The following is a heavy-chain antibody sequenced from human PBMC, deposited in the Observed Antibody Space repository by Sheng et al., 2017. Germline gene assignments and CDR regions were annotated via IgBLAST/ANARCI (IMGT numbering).Heavy chain of an antibody. CDR1: GGSFSGYY. CDR2: INHSGST. D-gene: IGHD1-26*01. J-gene: IGHJ4*02. CDR3: ARTEWELKVGYDY. V-gene: IGHV4-34*01. Sequence: QVQLQQWGAGLLKPSETLSLTCAVYGGSFSGYYWSWIRQPPGKGLEWIGEINHSGSTNYNPSLKSRVTISVDTSKNQFSLKLSSVTAADTAVYYCARTEWELKVGYDYWGQGTLVTVS.